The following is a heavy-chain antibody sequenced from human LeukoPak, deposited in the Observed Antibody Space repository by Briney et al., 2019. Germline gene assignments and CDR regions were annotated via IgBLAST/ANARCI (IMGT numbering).Heavy chain of an antibody. Sequence: GRSLRLSCAASGFTFSSYGMHWVRQAPGKGLEWVAVIWYDGSNKYYADSVKGRFTISRDNSKNTLYLQMNSLRAEDTAVYYCARDQEDYYDSSGYYSYYLDCWGQGTLVTVSS. CDR3: ARDQEDYYDSSGYYSYYLDC. J-gene: IGHJ4*02. CDR1: GFTFSSYG. V-gene: IGHV3-33*01. D-gene: IGHD3-22*01. CDR2: IWYDGSNK.